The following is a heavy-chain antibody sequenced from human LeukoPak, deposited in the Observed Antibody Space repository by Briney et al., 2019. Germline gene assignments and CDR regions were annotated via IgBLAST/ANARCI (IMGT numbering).Heavy chain of an antibody. V-gene: IGHV3-23*01. Sequence: GGSLRLSCAASGFTFRNYAMGWVRQAPGKGLEWASSISGSDGSTYYADSVKGRFTLSRDNSKNTVDLQMNSLSAEDTAIYYCAKKYSGSYLSDFDSWGQGTLVTVSS. CDR3: AKKYSGSYLSDFDS. CDR1: GFTFRNYA. J-gene: IGHJ4*02. D-gene: IGHD1-26*01. CDR2: ISGSDGST.